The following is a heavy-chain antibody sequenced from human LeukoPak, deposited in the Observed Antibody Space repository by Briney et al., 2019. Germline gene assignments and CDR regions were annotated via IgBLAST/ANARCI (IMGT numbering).Heavy chain of an antibody. J-gene: IGHJ4*02. CDR1: GFTFRSYG. CDR2: IWYDGSNK. D-gene: IGHD4-17*01. Sequence: GGSLRLSCAASGFTFRSYGMHWVRQAPGKGLEWVAVIWYDGSNKYYADSVKGRFTISRDNSKNTLYLQMNSLGAEDTAVYYCARGEMTTVTNFDYWGQGTLVTVSS. CDR3: ARGEMTTVTNFDY. V-gene: IGHV3-33*01.